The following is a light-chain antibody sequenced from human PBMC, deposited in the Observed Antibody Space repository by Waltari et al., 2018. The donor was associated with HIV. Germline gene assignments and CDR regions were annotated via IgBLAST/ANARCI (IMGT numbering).Light chain of an antibody. J-gene: IGKJ3*01. Sequence: DIQMTQSPSSLSASVGDRVTITCQASQDIHIFLSWYQQKPGKAPKLLIYDASTLHAGVPSRFSGSGSGTDFTFTISSLQPEDIATYYYQHYNSLPPTFGPGTKVDLK. CDR2: DAS. V-gene: IGKV1-33*01. CDR1: QDIHIF. CDR3: QHYNSLPPT.